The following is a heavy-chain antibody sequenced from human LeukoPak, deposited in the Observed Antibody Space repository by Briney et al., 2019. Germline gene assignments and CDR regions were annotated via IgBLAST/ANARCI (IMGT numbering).Heavy chain of an antibody. CDR3: ARWGTVTRFVVDY. J-gene: IGHJ4*02. Sequence: GESLKISCKGSGYGFINYWIGWVRQMPGKGLEWMGIIYPGNSDTRYSPSFQGQVTISADKSITTAYLQWRSLKASDTAMYYCARWGTVTRFVVDYWGQGTLVTVSS. CDR1: GYGFINYW. V-gene: IGHV5-51*01. CDR2: IYPGNSDT. D-gene: IGHD4-17*01.